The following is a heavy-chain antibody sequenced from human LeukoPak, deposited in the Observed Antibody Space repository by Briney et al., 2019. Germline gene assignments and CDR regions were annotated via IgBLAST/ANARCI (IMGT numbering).Heavy chain of an antibody. J-gene: IGHJ4*02. CDR3: GRDLGGRSGY. Sequence: GGSLRLSCSVSGFTFRTYWMHWVRQVPGEGLVWVSRINEDGSITNYADSVKGRFSISRDNAKNTLYLQMNSLRAEDTAVYYCGRDLGGRSGYWGQGTLVTVSS. D-gene: IGHD1-26*01. CDR2: INEDGSIT. V-gene: IGHV3-74*01. CDR1: GFTFRTYW.